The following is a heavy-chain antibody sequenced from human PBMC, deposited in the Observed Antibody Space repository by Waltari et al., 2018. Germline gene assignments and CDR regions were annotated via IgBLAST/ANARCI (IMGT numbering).Heavy chain of an antibody. CDR3: ARDLY. V-gene: IGHV1-3*01. J-gene: IGHJ4*02. CDR2: INDGNGNT. CDR1: GYTFTSYA. Sequence: QVQLVQSGAEVKKPGASVKVSCKASGYTFTSYAMHWVRQAPGQRLEWMGWINDGNGNTKYSQKFQGRVTITRDTAASTAYMELSSLRSEDTAVYYCARDLYWGQGTLVTVSS.